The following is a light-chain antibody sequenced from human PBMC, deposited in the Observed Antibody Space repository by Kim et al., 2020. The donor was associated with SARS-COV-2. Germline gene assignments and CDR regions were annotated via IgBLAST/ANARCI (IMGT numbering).Light chain of an antibody. Sequence: DIVMTQSPDSLAVSLGERATINCRSTQSVLNTSKNKQSLAWYQQKVGQPPKLLIYWASVRESGVPDRFSGSGSGTDFTLTISSLQAEDVALYYCQQYNSAPWTCGQGTKVDIK. V-gene: IGKV4-1*01. CDR1: QSVLNTSKNKQS. CDR2: WAS. J-gene: IGKJ1*01. CDR3: QQYNSAPWT.